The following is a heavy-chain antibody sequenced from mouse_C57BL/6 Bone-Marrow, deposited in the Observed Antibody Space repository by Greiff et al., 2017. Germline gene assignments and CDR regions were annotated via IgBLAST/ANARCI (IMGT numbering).Heavy chain of an antibody. CDR2: IDPSDSYT. Sequence: QVPLQQSGAELVKPGASVKLSCKASGYTFTSYWMQWVKQRPGQGLEWIGEIDPSDSYTNYNQKFKGKATLTVDTSSSTAYMQLSSLTSEDSAVYYCARHYGSSYRYFDVWGTGTTVTVSS. J-gene: IGHJ1*03. D-gene: IGHD1-1*01. V-gene: IGHV1-50*01. CDR3: ARHYGSSYRYFDV. CDR1: GYTFTSYW.